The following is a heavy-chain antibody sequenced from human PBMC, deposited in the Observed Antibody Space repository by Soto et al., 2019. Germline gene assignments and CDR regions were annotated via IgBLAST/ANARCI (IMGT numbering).Heavy chain of an antibody. CDR2: IKQDGSDK. V-gene: IGHV3-7*04. CDR3: ARVAYGNGWIFDY. Sequence: PGGSLRLSCAASGFTFSSYWMSWVRQAPGKGLEWAANIKQDGSDKYYVDSVKGRFTLSRDNAKNSLQLQMNSLRAEDTAIYFCARVAYGNGWIFDYWGRGTLVTVSS. J-gene: IGHJ4*01. D-gene: IGHD6-19*01. CDR1: GFTFSSYW.